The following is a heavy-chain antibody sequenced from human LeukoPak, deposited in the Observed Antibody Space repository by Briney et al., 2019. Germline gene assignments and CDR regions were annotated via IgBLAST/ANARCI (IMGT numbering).Heavy chain of an antibody. V-gene: IGHV3-49*04. CDR3: TRARGSGYNRYFDY. CDR2: IRSSGYGGTT. D-gene: IGHD3-22*01. J-gene: IGHJ4*02. Sequence: PGGALLLSFTAPRLHLGDYAMSWVRQAPGKGVERVGLIRSSGYGGTTEYAASVNGRFPISRDDSKSIAYLQINRLNSEVTSEYYCTRARGSGYNRYFDYWGQGTLVTVSS. CDR1: RLHLGDYA.